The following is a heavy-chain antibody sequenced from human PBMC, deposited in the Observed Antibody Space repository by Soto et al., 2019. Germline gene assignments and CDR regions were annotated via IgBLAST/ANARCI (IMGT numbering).Heavy chain of an antibody. J-gene: IGHJ5*02. D-gene: IGHD3-10*01. V-gene: IGHV1-18*01. CDR2: ISAYNGNT. CDR1: GYTFTSYG. CDR3: ARAGVLLWFGELGSRGNWFDP. Sequence: QVQLVQSGAEVKKPGASVKVSCKASGYTFTSYGISWVRQAPGQGLEWMGWISAYNGNTNYAQKLQGRVTMTTDTSTSTADRELRSLRSDDTAVYYCARAGVLLWFGELGSRGNWFDPWGQGTLVTVSS.